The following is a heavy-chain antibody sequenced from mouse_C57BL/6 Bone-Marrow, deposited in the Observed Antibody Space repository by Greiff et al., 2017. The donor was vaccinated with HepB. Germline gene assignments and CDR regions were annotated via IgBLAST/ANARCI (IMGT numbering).Heavy chain of an antibody. Sequence: QVQLQQPGAELVKPGASVKLSCKASGYTFTSYWMHWVKQRPGQGLEWIGMIHPNSGSTNYNEKFKSKATLTVDKSSSTAYMQLSSLTSEDSAVYYCARRGVREGYAIDYWGQGTSVTVSS. CDR1: GYTFTSYW. CDR3: ARRGVREGYAIDY. D-gene: IGHD2-14*01. J-gene: IGHJ4*01. V-gene: IGHV1-64*01. CDR2: IHPNSGST.